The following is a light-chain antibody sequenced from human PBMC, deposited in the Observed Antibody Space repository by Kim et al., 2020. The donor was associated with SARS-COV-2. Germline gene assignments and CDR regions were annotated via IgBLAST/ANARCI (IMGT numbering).Light chain of an antibody. V-gene: IGKV1-39*01. Sequence: SASVGDSVTITCRASQTISKYLNWYQQRPGKAPNLLIYAASSLQSGVPSRFSGSGSGTDFTLIISSLQPEDSATYYCQQTYTSSWTFGQGTKVEI. CDR2: AAS. J-gene: IGKJ1*01. CDR1: QTISKY. CDR3: QQTYTSSWT.